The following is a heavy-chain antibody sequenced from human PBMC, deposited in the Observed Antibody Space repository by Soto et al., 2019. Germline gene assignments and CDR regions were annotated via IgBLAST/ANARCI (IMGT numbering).Heavy chain of an antibody. V-gene: IGHV1-18*01. CDR1: GYTFTSYG. J-gene: IGHJ4*02. Sequence: ASVKVSCKASGYTFTSYGISWVRQAPGQGLEWMGWISAYNGNTNYAQKLQGRVTMTTDTSTSTAYMELRGLRSDDTAVYYCARDHLPLDYGDYLFDYWGQGTLVTVSS. D-gene: IGHD4-17*01. CDR2: ISAYNGNT. CDR3: ARDHLPLDYGDYLFDY.